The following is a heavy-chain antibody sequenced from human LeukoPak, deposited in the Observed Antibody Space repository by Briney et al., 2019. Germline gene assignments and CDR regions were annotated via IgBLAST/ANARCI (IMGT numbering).Heavy chain of an antibody. CDR3: ARSPRSGWYWDY. CDR2: INAGNGDT. J-gene: IGHJ4*02. Sequence: ASVKVSCKASGYTFTSYVVHWVRQTPGQRLEWMGWINAGNGDTKYSQSFQGRVTNTRDASASTAYMEVSSLRSEDTTVYYCARSPRSGWYWDYWGQGTLVTVSS. D-gene: IGHD6-19*01. V-gene: IGHV1-3*01. CDR1: GYTFTSYV.